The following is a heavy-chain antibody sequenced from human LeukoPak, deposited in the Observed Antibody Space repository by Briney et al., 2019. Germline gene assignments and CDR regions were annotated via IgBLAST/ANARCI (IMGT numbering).Heavy chain of an antibody. CDR3: AKDGDDYGDYGDGRLI. J-gene: IGHJ4*02. D-gene: IGHD4-17*01. V-gene: IGHV3-73*01. CDR1: GFTFSDSA. CDR2: IRGKGYSDPP. Sequence: GGSLRLSCAASGFTFSDSAIHWVRQASGKGLEWVGRIRGKGYSDPPAYAASVKGRFTISRDDSKSTAYLQMNSLRAEDTAVYYCAKDGDDYGDYGDGRLIWGQGTLVTVSS.